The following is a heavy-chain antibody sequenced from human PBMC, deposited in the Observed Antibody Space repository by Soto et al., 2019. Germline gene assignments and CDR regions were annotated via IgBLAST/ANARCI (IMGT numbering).Heavy chain of an antibody. D-gene: IGHD3-10*01. V-gene: IGHV3-48*01. CDR2: ISSSSSTI. Sequence: PGGSLRLSCAASGFTFSSYAMSWVRQAPGKGLEWVSYISSSSSTIYYADSVKGRFTISRDNANNSLYLQMNSLRAEDTAVYYCARANYHGSPEDFDYWGQGTLVTVSS. CDR1: GFTFSSYA. J-gene: IGHJ4*02. CDR3: ARANYHGSPEDFDY.